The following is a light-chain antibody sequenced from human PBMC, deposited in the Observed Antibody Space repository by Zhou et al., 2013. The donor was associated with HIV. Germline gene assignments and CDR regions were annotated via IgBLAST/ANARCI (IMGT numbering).Light chain of an antibody. CDR1: QDINNY. V-gene: IGKV1-27*01. CDR3: QRYNSAPPLT. CDR2: AAG. Sequence: DIEMTQSPSSLSAFVGDRVTITCRASQDINNYLAWYQQKPGKAPTLLMYAAGTLLRGVPARFSGSGSGTQFTLTISSLQPEDVATYYCQRYNSAPPLTFGG. J-gene: IGKJ4*01.